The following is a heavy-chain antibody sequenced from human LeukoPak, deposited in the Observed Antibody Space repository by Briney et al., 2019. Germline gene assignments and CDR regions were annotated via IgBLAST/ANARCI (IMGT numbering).Heavy chain of an antibody. CDR2: ISSSSDHI. CDR1: GSTFSSYS. D-gene: IGHD3-10*01. V-gene: IGHV3-21*01. J-gene: IGHJ4*02. CDR3: AREGGVILWFGEFLDY. Sequence: PGGSLRLSCAASGSTFSSYSMNWVRQAPGKGLEWVSSISSSSDHIAYADSVKGRFTISRDNAKNALYLQVNSLRAEDTAVYYCAREGGVILWFGEFLDYWGQGTLVTVSS.